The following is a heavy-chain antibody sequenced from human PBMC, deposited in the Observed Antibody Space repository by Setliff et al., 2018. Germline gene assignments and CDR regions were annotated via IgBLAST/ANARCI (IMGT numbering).Heavy chain of an antibody. CDR3: ARGRAVLSGYDY. CDR1: GFTFSDYY. D-gene: IGHD5-12*01. J-gene: IGHJ4*02. V-gene: IGHV3-11*04. CDR2: ISRGGSTI. Sequence: PGGSLRLSCAASGFTFSDYYMNWIRQAPGKGLEWLSYISRGGSTIYYADSVKGRFIISRDNAKNSLFLEMDSLRAEDTAVYYCARGRAVLSGYDYWGQGTLVTVSS.